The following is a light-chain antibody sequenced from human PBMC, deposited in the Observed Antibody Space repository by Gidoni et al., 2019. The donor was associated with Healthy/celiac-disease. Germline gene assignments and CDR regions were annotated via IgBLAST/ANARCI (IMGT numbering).Light chain of an antibody. V-gene: IGLV3-19*01. CDR3: NSRDSSGNHRVV. Sequence: SSVLTPDPAVSVAFGKKVRSTCQGDSLRSYYASWYQQKPGQAPVLVIYGKNNRPSGIPDRFSGSSSGNTASLTITGAQAEDEADYYCNSRDSSGNHRVVFGGGTKLTVL. J-gene: IGLJ2*01. CDR2: GKN. CDR1: SLRSYY.